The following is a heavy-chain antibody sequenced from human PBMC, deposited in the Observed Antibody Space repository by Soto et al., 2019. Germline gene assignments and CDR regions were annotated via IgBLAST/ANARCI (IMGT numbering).Heavy chain of an antibody. CDR2: IIPIFGTA. CDR1: GGTFSSYA. V-gene: IGHV1-69*13. D-gene: IGHD2-2*02. Sequence: SVKVSCKASGGTFSSYAISWVRQAPGQGLEWMGGIIPIFGTANYAQKFQGRVTITADESTSTAYMELSSLRSEDTAVYYCARGNRRGYCSSTSCYTWRWFDPWGQGTLVTVSS. J-gene: IGHJ5*02. CDR3: ARGNRRGYCSSTSCYTWRWFDP.